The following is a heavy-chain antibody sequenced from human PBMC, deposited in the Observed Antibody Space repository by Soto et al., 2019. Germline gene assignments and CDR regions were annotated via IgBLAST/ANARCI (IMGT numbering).Heavy chain of an antibody. J-gene: IGHJ6*02. V-gene: IGHV6-1*01. CDR1: GDSVSSNSAA. D-gene: IGHD6-6*01. CDR3: ARDGTESAEYSSSSPPYYYYGMDV. CDR2: TYYRSKWYN. Sequence: SQTLSLTCAISGDSVSSNSAAWNWISQSPSRGLEWLGRTYYRSKWYNDYAVSVKSRITINPDTSKNQFSLQLNSVTPEDTAVYYCARDGTESAEYSSSSPPYYYYGMDVWGQGTTVTVSS.